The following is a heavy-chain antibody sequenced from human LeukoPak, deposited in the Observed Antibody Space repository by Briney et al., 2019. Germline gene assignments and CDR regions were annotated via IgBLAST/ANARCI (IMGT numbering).Heavy chain of an antibody. CDR2: IVPILGTA. D-gene: IGHD6-13*01. J-gene: IGHJ4*02. CDR3: ARVPQGSSWPYYFDC. V-gene: IGHV1-69*04. Sequence: GASVKVSCKASGGTFSTYAISWVRQAPRQGLEWVGRIVPILGTANYAQTFQGRVTITADRSTTTAYMELSSLRSEDTAVYYCARVPQGSSWPYYFDCWGQGTLVTVSS. CDR1: GGTFSTYA.